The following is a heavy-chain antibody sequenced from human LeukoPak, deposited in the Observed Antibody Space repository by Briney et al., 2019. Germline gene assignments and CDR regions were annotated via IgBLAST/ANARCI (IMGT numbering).Heavy chain of an antibody. V-gene: IGHV1-46*01. CDR1: GYTFTSYY. Sequence: ASVKVSCKASGYTFTSYYMHWVRQAPGQGLEWMGIINPSGGSTSYAQKFQGRVTITADESTSTAYMELSSLRSEDTAVYYCAREDGAYSGIFDYWGQGTLVTVSS. D-gene: IGHD2-21*01. J-gene: IGHJ4*02. CDR2: INPSGGST. CDR3: AREDGAYSGIFDY.